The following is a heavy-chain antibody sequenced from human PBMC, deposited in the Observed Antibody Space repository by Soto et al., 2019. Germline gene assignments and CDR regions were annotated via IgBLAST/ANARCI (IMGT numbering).Heavy chain of an antibody. J-gene: IGHJ6*02. CDR3: SADHPHMAMGWPV. Sequence: QMQLVQSGPEVKEPGTSVRVSCRASGFDFGSFGIQFLRQTRGRGLEWIGWIVIVSGSTNYARHFQGGAAISRDMSANTAYLDLYDLKSADTAEYFCSADHPHMAMGWPVWGQGTTVTVSS. D-gene: IGHD1-26*01. CDR1: GFDFGSFG. CDR2: IVIVSGST. V-gene: IGHV1-58*02.